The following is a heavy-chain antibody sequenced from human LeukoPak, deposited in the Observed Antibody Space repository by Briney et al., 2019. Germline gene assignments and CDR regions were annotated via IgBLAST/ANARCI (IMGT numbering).Heavy chain of an antibody. Sequence: PSETLSLTCSVSGGSISTSSYYWGWIRQPPGMGLEWIGTIHYSGSTNYSPSLKSRVTMSIDTSKNQFSLRLSSVTAADTAVYYCAKHESLIAFDVWGQGTMVTVSS. J-gene: IGHJ3*01. CDR2: IHYSGST. V-gene: IGHV4-39*01. CDR3: AKHESLIAFDV. CDR1: GGSISTSSYY.